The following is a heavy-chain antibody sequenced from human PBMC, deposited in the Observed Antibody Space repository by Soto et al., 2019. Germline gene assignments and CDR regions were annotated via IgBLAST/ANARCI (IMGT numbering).Heavy chain of an antibody. Sequence: QVQLVQSGAEVKKPGSSVKVSCKASGGTFSSYTISWVRQAPGQGLEWMGRIIPILGIANYAQKFQGRVTITADKSTSTAYMELSSLRSEDTAVYYCARAGVVAATGRSYAFDIWGQGTMVTVSS. J-gene: IGHJ3*02. CDR2: IIPILGIA. V-gene: IGHV1-69*02. CDR3: ARAGVVAATGRSYAFDI. CDR1: GGTFSSYT. D-gene: IGHD2-15*01.